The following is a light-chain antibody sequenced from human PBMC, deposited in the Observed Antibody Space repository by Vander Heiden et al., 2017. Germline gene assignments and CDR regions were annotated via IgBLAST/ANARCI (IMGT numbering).Light chain of an antibody. CDR3: QQYNNWPPWT. V-gene: IGKV3-15*01. Sequence: DTVMTKPPATLSVSPGERATLSCRASQSVSTKLAWYQQRPGQAPRLLILGASTRATGVPARFSGSGSGTEFSLTISSLQSEDFAIYYCQQYNNWPPWTFGQGTKVEIK. CDR2: GAS. CDR1: QSVSTK. J-gene: IGKJ1*01.